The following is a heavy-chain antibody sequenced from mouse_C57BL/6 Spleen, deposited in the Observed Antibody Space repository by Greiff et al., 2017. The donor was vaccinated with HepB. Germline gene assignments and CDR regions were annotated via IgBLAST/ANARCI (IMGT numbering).Heavy chain of an antibody. J-gene: IGHJ4*01. D-gene: IGHD1-1*01. Sequence: QVQLQQPGTELVKPGASVKLSCKASGYTFTSYWMHWVKQRPGQGLEWIGNINPSNGGTNYNEKFKSKATLTVDKSSSTAYMQLSSLTSEDSAVYYCARSPCYGSSARYDMDYWGQGTSVTVSS. CDR1: GYTFTSYW. CDR3: ARSPCYGSSARYDMDY. CDR2: INPSNGGT. V-gene: IGHV1-53*01.